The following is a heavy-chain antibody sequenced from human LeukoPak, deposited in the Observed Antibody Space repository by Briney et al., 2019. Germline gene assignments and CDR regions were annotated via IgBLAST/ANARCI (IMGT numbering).Heavy chain of an antibody. D-gene: IGHD2-2*02. J-gene: IGHJ4*02. CDR3: ARGGDPRYCSSTSCYIGGEFDY. V-gene: IGHV1-18*01. Sequence: ASVKVSCKASGYTFTSYGISWVRQAPGQGLEWMGWISAYNGNTNYAQKLQGRVTMTTDTSTSTAYMELRSLRSDDTAVYYCARGGDPRYCSSTSCYIGGEFDYWGQGTLVTVSS. CDR1: GYTFTSYG. CDR2: ISAYNGNT.